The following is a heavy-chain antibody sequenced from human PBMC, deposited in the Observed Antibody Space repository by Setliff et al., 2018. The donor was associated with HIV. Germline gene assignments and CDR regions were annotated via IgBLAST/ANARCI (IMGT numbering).Heavy chain of an antibody. V-gene: IGHV4-39*07. CDR2: IYYDGRT. CDR1: GGSIGGFY. CDR3: ARGGAVSADFDS. J-gene: IGHJ5*01. Sequence: SETLSLTCTVSGGSIGGFYWGWIRQPPGKGLEWIGSIYYDGRTFYKPSLKSRLTISVDTSKNQFSLSLSSVTAADTAVYFCARGGAVSADFDSWGQGTLVTVSS. D-gene: IGHD3-16*01.